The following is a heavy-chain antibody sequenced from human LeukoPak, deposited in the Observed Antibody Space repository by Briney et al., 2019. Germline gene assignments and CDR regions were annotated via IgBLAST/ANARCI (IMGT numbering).Heavy chain of an antibody. Sequence: SGTLFLTCAVSGGSISSGNWWSWVRQPPGKGLEWIGEFYDGWSTNYDPSLKSRVTISVDKSNNQFYLKLNSVTAADTAVYYCARHQVGANTFDYWGQGTLVTVSS. CDR1: GGSISSGNW. V-gene: IGHV4-4*02. D-gene: IGHD1-26*01. CDR2: FYDGWST. CDR3: ARHQVGANTFDY. J-gene: IGHJ4*02.